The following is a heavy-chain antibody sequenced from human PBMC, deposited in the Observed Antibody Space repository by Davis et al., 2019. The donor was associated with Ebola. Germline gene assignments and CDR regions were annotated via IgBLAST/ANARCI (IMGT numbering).Heavy chain of an antibody. CDR1: GYTFTSYD. Sequence: AASVKVSCKASGYTFTSYDINWVRRATGQGLEWMGWMNPNSGNTGYAQKFQGRVTMTRNTSISTAYMELSSLRSEDTAVYYCARGEDRLNWFDPWGQGTLVTVSS. CDR3: ARGEDRLNWFDP. J-gene: IGHJ5*02. CDR2: MNPNSGNT. D-gene: IGHD1-14*01. V-gene: IGHV1-8*01.